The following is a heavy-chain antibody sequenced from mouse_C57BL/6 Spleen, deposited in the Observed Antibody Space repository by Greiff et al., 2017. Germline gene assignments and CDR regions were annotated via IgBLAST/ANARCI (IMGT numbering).Heavy chain of an antibody. D-gene: IGHD1-1*01. J-gene: IGHJ2*01. V-gene: IGHV1-81*01. CDR2: IYPRSGNT. CDR1: GYTFTSYG. CDR3: ARGITTVVADFDY. Sequence: QVQLQQSGAELARPGASVKLSCKASGYTFTSYGISWVKQRTGQGLEWIGEIYPRSGNTYYNEKFKGRATLTAAKSSSTAYMALRSLTSEDSAVVFCARGITTVVADFDYWGQGTTLTVSS.